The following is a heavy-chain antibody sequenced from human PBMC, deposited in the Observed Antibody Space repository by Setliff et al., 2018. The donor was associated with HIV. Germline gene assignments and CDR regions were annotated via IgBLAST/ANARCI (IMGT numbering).Heavy chain of an antibody. CDR2: ISANNGNT. CDR3: ARDGEYQVLHYYYSGMDV. CDR1: GYTFTRYG. D-gene: IGHD2-2*01. V-gene: IGHV1-18*01. Sequence: GSVKVSCKASGYTFTRYGISWVRQAPGQGLEWMGWISANNGNTKYAQRLQGRVTMTTDTSTSTAYMDRRSLRSDDTAVYFCARDGEYQVLHYYYSGMDVWGQATTVPVSS. J-gene: IGHJ6*02.